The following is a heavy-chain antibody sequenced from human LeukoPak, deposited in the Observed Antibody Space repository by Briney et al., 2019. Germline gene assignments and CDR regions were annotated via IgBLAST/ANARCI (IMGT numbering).Heavy chain of an antibody. Sequence: GRSLRLSCAASGFTFDDYAMHRVRQAPGKGLEWVSGISWNSGSIGYADSVKGRFTISRDNAKNSLYLQMNSLRAEDTALYYCAKDMMPHYYDSSGYSYWGQGTLVTVSS. D-gene: IGHD3-22*01. V-gene: IGHV3-9*01. CDR1: GFTFDDYA. J-gene: IGHJ4*02. CDR3: AKDMMPHYYDSSGYSY. CDR2: ISWNSGSI.